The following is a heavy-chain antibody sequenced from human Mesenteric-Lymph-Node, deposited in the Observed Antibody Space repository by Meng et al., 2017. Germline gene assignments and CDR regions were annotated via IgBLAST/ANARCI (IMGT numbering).Heavy chain of an antibody. Sequence: EVQVGEAGGGLVKPGGSLRLSCAASGFTFNTAWMSWVRQAPGKGLEWIGRIKSKNDGETTDCVAPVKGRFTISRDDSKNTVYLQMNSLKTEDTAVYYCTTDHRVWNWGQGTLVTVSS. CDR2: IKSKNDGETT. CDR1: GFTFNTAW. V-gene: IGHV3-15*01. D-gene: IGHD6-13*01. CDR3: TTDHRVWN. J-gene: IGHJ4*02.